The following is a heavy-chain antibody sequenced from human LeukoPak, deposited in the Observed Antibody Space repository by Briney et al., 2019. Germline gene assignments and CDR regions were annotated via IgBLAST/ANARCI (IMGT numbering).Heavy chain of an antibody. D-gene: IGHD1-1*01. CDR1: GYAFTSHA. CDR3: ARDWSGYVWLERGEFDY. J-gene: IGHJ4*02. CDR2: ISAYTGHT. Sequence: ASVKVSCKASGYAFTSHAISWVRQAPGQGLEWMGWISAYTGHTNFAQKFQDRLTMTTDTSTSTAYMELRSLRSDDTALYYCARDWSGYVWLERGEFDYWGQGTLLTVSS. V-gene: IGHV1-18*01.